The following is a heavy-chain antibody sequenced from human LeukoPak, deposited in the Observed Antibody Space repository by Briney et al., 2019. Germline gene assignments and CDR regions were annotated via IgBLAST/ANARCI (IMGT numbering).Heavy chain of an antibody. D-gene: IGHD3-22*01. CDR2: ISGSGGST. V-gene: IGHV3-23*01. CDR1: GFTFSSYA. Sequence: GGSLRLSCAASGFTFSSYAMSWVRQAPGKGLEWVSAISGSGGSTYYADSVKGRFTISRDNSKNTLYLQMNSLRAEDTAVYYCAKDTVYYDSSGYLPYYFDYWGQGTLVTVSS. CDR3: AKDTVYYDSSGYLPYYFDY. J-gene: IGHJ4*02.